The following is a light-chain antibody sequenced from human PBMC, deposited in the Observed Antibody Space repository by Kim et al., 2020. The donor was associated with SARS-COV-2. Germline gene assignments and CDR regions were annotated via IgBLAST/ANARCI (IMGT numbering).Light chain of an antibody. Sequence: QSVLTQPPSVSAPPGQSVAISCSGNNSNIGKNYVSWYQQFPTTAPKFVIYDNNKRPSGIPDRFSGSKSGTSATLDISGLQTGDEAEYYCGTWDSSLNVWVFGGGTQLTVL. CDR3: GTWDSSLNVWV. J-gene: IGLJ3*02. V-gene: IGLV1-51*01. CDR1: NSNIGKNY. CDR2: DNN.